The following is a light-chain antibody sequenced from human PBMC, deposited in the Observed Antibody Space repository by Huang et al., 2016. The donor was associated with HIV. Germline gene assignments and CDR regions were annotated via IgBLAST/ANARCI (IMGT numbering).Light chain of an antibody. CDR3: QQYNNWPPWT. J-gene: IGKJ1*01. Sequence: EIVMTQSPATLSVSPGQRATLSCRASQSVGSNLAWYQQKPGQGPRRLSYGASTRGTGIGARSSGSGSGTEFTLTISSLQSEDFAVYYCQQYNNWPPWTFGQGTKVEIK. CDR2: GAS. CDR1: QSVGSN. V-gene: IGKV3-15*01.